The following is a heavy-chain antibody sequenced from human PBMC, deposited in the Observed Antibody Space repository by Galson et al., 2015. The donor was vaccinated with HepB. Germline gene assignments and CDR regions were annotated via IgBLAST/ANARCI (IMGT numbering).Heavy chain of an antibody. Sequence: SETLSLTCTVSGGSISSYYWSWIRQPPGKGLEWIGYIYYSGSTNYNPSLKSRVTISVDTSKNQFSLKLSSVTAADTAVYYCARGSYDESGMDVWGQGTTVTVSS. D-gene: IGHD3-22*01. J-gene: IGHJ6*02. CDR3: ARGSYDESGMDV. V-gene: IGHV4-59*01. CDR1: GGSISSYY. CDR2: IYYSGST.